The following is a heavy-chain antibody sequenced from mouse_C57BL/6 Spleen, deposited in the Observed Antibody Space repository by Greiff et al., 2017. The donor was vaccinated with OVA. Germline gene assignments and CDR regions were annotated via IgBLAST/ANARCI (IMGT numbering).Heavy chain of an antibody. CDR3: ARGGDYYGSSPFAY. Sequence: VKLMESGPELVKPGASVKISCKASGYAFSSSWMNWVKQRPGKGLEWIGRIYPGDGDTNYNGKFKGKATLTADKSSSTAYMQLSSLTSEDSAVYFCARGGDYYGSSPFAYWGQGTLVTVSA. D-gene: IGHD1-1*01. CDR2: IYPGDGDT. CDR1: GYAFSSSW. J-gene: IGHJ3*01. V-gene: IGHV1-82*01.